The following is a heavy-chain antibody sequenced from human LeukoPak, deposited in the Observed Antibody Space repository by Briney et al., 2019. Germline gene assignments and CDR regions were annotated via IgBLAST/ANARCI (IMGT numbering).Heavy chain of an antibody. CDR1: GFTFSNYW. V-gene: IGHV3-7*03. CDR3: ARDYSGGYNGYFDY. D-gene: IGHD5-24*01. CDR2: IKQDGSEK. Sequence: GGSLRLSCAVSGFTFSNYWMSWVRQAPGKGLEWVANIKQDGSEKYYVDSVEGRFTISRDNAKNSLYLQMNSLRAEDTALYYCARDYSGGYNGYFDYWDQGTLVTVSS. J-gene: IGHJ4*02.